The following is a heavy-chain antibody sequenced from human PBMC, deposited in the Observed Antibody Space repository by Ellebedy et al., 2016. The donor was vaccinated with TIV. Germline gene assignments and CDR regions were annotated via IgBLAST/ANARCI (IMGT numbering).Heavy chain of an antibody. J-gene: IGHJ6*02. D-gene: IGHD5-12*01. CDR1: GFTFSSYA. CDR3: ARVGGYDHKFTDYYYYGMDV. V-gene: IGHV3-30-3*01. CDR2: ISYDGSNK. Sequence: GGSLRLSXAASGFTFSSYAMHWVRQAPGKGLEWVAVISYDGSNKYYADSVKGRFTISRDNSKNTLYLQMNSLRAEDTAVYYCARVGGYDHKFTDYYYYGMDVWGQGTTVTVSS.